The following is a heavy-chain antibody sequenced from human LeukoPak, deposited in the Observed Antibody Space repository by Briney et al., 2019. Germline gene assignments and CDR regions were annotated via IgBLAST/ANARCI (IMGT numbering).Heavy chain of an antibody. CDR1: GGSVSGYY. CDR2: IYYTGSP. J-gene: IGHJ4*02. D-gene: IGHD3-22*01. V-gene: IGHV4-59*02. Sequence: SETLSLTCSVSGGSVSGYYWSWIRQFPGKRLEWIGHIYYTGSPFSNPPLQSRVSLSLDTSKNQLFLRLTSVTAADTAVYYCARSYYDKSGYRYYDHWGRGTLVIVSS. CDR3: ARSYYDKSGYRYYDH.